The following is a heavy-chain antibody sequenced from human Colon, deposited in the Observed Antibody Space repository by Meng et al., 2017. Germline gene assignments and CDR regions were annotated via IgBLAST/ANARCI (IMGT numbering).Heavy chain of an antibody. V-gene: IGHV1-2*06. CDR1: GYTFTDYH. Sequence: QGQGVQVGAEVKKPGASVKVSCKASGYTFTDYHMHWVRQAPGQGLEWMGRIDPNSGGTNYAQKFQGRVTMTRDTSITTAYMELSRLRSDDTAVYYCARVLFSGSYPSGYWGQGTLVTVSS. CDR2: IDPNSGGT. D-gene: IGHD1-26*01. CDR3: ARVLFSGSYPSGY. J-gene: IGHJ4*02.